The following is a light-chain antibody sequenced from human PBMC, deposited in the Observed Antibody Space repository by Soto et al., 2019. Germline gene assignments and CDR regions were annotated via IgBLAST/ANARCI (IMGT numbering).Light chain of an antibody. CDR3: QTWDTGIVV. Sequence: QLVLTQSPSASASLGASVKLTCTLSSGHSSYAIAWHQQEPEKGPRYLMKLNSDGSHNKGDGIPDRVSGSSSGTERYLTISSLQSEDEADYYCQTWDTGIVVFGGGTKVTVL. CDR2: LNSDGSH. CDR1: SGHSSYA. V-gene: IGLV4-69*01. J-gene: IGLJ2*01.